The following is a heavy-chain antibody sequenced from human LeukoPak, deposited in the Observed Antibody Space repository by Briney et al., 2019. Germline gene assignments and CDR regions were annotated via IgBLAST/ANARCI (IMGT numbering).Heavy chain of an antibody. CDR2: IYYRGNS. D-gene: IGHD3-22*01. Sequence: SETLSLTCTVSGGSISSSTYYWGWIRQPPGKGLEWIGSIYYRGNSYYNPSLKSRVTISVDTSKNQFYLKLTSVTAADTAVYYCARDISGYNPHWFDPWGQGTLVTVSS. CDR3: ARDISGYNPHWFDP. V-gene: IGHV4-39*07. J-gene: IGHJ5*02. CDR1: GGSISSSTYY.